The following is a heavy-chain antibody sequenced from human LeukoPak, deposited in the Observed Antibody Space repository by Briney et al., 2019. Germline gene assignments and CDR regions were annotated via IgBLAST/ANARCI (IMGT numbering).Heavy chain of an antibody. CDR3: TRDSGTYRWFDP. D-gene: IGHD1-26*01. CDR2: IDKKEKGYATAT. CDR1: GFTFSGSA. Sequence: PGGSQRLFCAASGFTFSGSATHWVRHSSGKGLECVGQIDKKEKGYATATAYAASVKGRFTISRDDLINKAYLQMKSLKTEDTALYYCTRDSGTYRWFDPWGQGTLVTVSS. V-gene: IGHV3-73*01. J-gene: IGHJ5*02.